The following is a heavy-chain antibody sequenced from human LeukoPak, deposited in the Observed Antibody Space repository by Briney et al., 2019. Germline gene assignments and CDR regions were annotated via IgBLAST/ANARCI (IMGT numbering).Heavy chain of an antibody. J-gene: IGHJ4*02. V-gene: IGHV3-20*04. Sequence: GGSLRLSCAASGFTFDDYAMTWVRQAPGKGLEWVSGINWNGGSTGYADSVKGRFTISRDNAKNSLYLQMNSLRAEDTALYYCARATHYYESSGYDYWGQGTLVTVSS. CDR3: ARATHYYESSGYDY. D-gene: IGHD3-22*01. CDR1: GFTFDDYA. CDR2: INWNGGST.